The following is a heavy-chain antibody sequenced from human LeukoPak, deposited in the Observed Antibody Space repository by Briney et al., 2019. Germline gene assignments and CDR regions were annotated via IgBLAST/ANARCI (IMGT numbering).Heavy chain of an antibody. J-gene: IGHJ4*02. CDR1: GHTFTGYY. CDR3: ARVYCSGGSCWYYFDY. V-gene: IGHV1-2*02. D-gene: IGHD2-15*01. CDR2: INPNSGGT. Sequence: ASVKVSCKASGHTFTGYYMHWVRPAPGQGLEWMGWINPNSGGTNYAQKFQGRVTMTRDTSISTAYMELSRLRSDDTAVYYCARVYCSGGSCWYYFDYWGQGTLVTASS.